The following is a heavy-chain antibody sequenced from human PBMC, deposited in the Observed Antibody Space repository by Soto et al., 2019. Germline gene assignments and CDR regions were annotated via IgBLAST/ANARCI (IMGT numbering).Heavy chain of an antibody. CDR1: GYTFTSYA. Sequence: ASVKVSCKASGYTFTSYAISWVRQAPGQGLEWMGGIIPIFGTANYAQKFQGRVTITADESTSTAYMELSSLRSEDTAVYYCARSSIAARHRYYYGMDVWGQGTTVTVSS. D-gene: IGHD6-6*01. CDR3: ARSSIAARHRYYYGMDV. V-gene: IGHV1-69*13. CDR2: IIPIFGTA. J-gene: IGHJ6*02.